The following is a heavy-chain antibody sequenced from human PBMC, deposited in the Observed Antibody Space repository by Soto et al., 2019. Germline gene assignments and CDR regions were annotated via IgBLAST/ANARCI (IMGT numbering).Heavy chain of an antibody. Sequence: GGSLRLSCAASGFPFSSYAMSWVRQAPGKGLEWVSAISGSGGSTYYADSVKGRFTISRDNPKNTLYLQMNSLRAEDTAVYYCAKDFLAARLLSPTPNWFDPWGQGTLVTVSS. CDR3: AKDFLAARLLSPTPNWFDP. CDR1: GFPFSSYA. J-gene: IGHJ5*02. D-gene: IGHD6-6*01. V-gene: IGHV3-23*01. CDR2: ISGSGGST.